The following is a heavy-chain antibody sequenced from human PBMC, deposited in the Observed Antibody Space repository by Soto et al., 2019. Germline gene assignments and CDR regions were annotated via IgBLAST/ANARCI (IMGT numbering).Heavy chain of an antibody. J-gene: IGHJ4*02. D-gene: IGHD3-22*01. Sequence: QVQLVQSGAEVKKPGSSVKVSCKASGGTFSSYAISWVRQAPGQGLEWMGGIIPIFGTANYAQKFQGRVTITADESTSTAYMELSSLRSEDTAVYYCARDRRGYDSSGPVARFDYWGQGTLVTVSS. V-gene: IGHV1-69*01. CDR2: IIPIFGTA. CDR1: GGTFSSYA. CDR3: ARDRRGYDSSGPVARFDY.